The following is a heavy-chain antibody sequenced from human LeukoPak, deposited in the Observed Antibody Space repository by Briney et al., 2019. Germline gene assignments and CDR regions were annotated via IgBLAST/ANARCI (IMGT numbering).Heavy chain of an antibody. CDR2: IIPIFGTA. J-gene: IGHJ6*03. V-gene: IGHV1-69*06. Sequence: ASVKVSCKASGGTFSSYAISWVRQAPGQGLEWVGGIIPIFGTANYAQKFQGRVTITADKSTSTAYMELSSLRSEDTAVYYCARMGCSGGSCYSLHYYYYMDVWGKGTTVTVSS. CDR3: ARMGCSGGSCYSLHYYYYMDV. D-gene: IGHD2-15*01. CDR1: GGTFSSYA.